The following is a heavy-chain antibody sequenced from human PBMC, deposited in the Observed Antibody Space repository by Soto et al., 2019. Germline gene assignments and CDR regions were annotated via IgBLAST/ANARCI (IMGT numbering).Heavy chain of an antibody. Sequence: GASVKVSCKASGYTFTSYGISWVRQAPGQGLEWMGWISAYNGNTNYAQKLQGRVTMTTDTSTSTAYMELRSLRSDDTAVYYCARYIVVVPAAIEVYYYYYMDVWGKGTTVTVSS. J-gene: IGHJ6*03. CDR2: ISAYNGNT. V-gene: IGHV1-18*01. D-gene: IGHD2-2*02. CDR3: ARYIVVVPAAIEVYYYYYMDV. CDR1: GYTFTSYG.